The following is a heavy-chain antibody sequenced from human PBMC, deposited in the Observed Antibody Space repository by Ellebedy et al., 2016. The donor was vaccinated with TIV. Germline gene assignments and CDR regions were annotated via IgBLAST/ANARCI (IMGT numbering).Heavy chain of an antibody. V-gene: IGHV3-23*01. CDR3: AKDIFYDDYYFDS. D-gene: IGHD3-16*01. CDR1: GFSFSNYG. CDR2: IRGSGGST. Sequence: PGGSLRLSCAASGFSFSNYGMSWVRQAPGKGLEWVSGIRGSGGSTHYADSVKGRFIISRDNSKSTLYLQMNSLRAEDTALYYCAKDIFYDDYYFDSWGQGTLVTVSP. J-gene: IGHJ4*02.